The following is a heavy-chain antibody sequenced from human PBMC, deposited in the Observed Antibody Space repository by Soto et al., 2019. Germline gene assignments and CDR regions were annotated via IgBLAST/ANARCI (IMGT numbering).Heavy chain of an antibody. D-gene: IGHD2-21*01. CDR2: INNDGSST. CDR1: GFTFSSYW. V-gene: IGHV3-74*01. J-gene: IGHJ6*02. CDR3: ARDPLLIGDKDYGLDV. Sequence: EVQLVESGGGLVQPGGSLILSCAASGFTFSSYWMHWVRQAPGKGLVWFSRINNDGSSTSYADSVKGRFTISRDNAKSTLYLEMSSLRAEDTAVYYCARDPLLIGDKDYGLDVWGQGTTVTVSS.